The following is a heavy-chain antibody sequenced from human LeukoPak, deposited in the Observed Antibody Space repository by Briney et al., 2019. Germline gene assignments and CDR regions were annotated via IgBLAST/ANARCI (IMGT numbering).Heavy chain of an antibody. V-gene: IGHV1-69*13. CDR3: ARVGYSSSWYYFDY. J-gene: IGHJ4*02. D-gene: IGHD6-13*01. Sequence: SVKVSCEASVGTFSSYAISWGPDAPGQGLEWGGGIIPIFGTANYAPKFQGRVTTTAAESTSTAYMELSRLRSEDTAVYYCARVGYSSSWYYFDYWGQGTLVTVSS. CDR2: IIPIFGTA. CDR1: VGTFSSYA.